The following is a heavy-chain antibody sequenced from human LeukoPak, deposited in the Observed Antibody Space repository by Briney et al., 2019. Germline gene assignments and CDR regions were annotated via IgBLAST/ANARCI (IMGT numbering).Heavy chain of an antibody. CDR2: ISSSSSYI. CDR3: ARDLAVPYGMDV. V-gene: IGHV3-21*01. Sequence: GGSLRLSCAASGFTFSSYSMNWVRQAPGKGLEWVSSISSSSSYIYYADSVKGRFTISRDNAKNSLYLQVNSLRAEDTAVYYCARDLAVPYGMDVWGQGTTVTVSS. CDR1: GFTFSSYS. J-gene: IGHJ6*02. D-gene: IGHD6-25*01.